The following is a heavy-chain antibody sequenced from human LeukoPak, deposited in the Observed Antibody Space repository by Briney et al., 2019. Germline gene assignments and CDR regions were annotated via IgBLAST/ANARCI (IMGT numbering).Heavy chain of an antibody. V-gene: IGHV3-48*03. CDR3: AELGITMIGGV. CDR1: GFTFSSYE. Sequence: GGSLRLSCVASGFTFSSYEMNWVRQAPGKGLEWVSYISSSGSTIYYADSVKGRFTIPRDNAKNSLYLQMNSLGAEDTAVYYWAELGITMIGGVWGKGTTVTISS. D-gene: IGHD3-10*02. CDR2: ISSSGSTI. J-gene: IGHJ6*04.